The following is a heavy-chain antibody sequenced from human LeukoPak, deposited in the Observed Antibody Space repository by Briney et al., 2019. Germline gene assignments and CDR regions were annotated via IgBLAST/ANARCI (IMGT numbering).Heavy chain of an antibody. CDR3: ARFVSGYDYYFDY. J-gene: IGHJ4*02. Sequence: SETLSLTCTVSGGSISSYYWSWIRQHPGKGLEWIGYIYYSGSTYYNPSLKSRVTISVDTSKNQFSLKLSSVTAADTAVYYCARFVSGYDYYFDYWGQGTLVTVSS. D-gene: IGHD3-22*01. CDR2: IYYSGST. V-gene: IGHV4-59*06. CDR1: GGSISSYY.